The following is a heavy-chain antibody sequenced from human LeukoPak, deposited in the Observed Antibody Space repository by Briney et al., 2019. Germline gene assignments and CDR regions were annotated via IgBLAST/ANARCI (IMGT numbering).Heavy chain of an antibody. J-gene: IGHJ4*02. Sequence: GESLKISCKGSGYIFTNYWIGWVRQMPGKGLEWMGMIYPGDSDTIYSPSFQGQVTISADKSITTAHLQWSSLKPSDTAMYYCARLGGSYYFLDYWGQGTLVTVSS. D-gene: IGHD1-26*01. CDR1: GYIFTNYW. V-gene: IGHV5-51*01. CDR2: IYPGDSDT. CDR3: ARLGGSYYFLDY.